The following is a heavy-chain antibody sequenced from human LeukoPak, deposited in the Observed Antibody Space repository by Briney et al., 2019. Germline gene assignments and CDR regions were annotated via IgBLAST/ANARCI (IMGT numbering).Heavy chain of an antibody. CDR1: GGSISSGGYY. Sequence: SETLSLTCTVSGGSISSGGYYWSWIRQHPGKGLEWLGYIYYSGSTYYNPSLKSRVTISVDTSKNQFSLKLSSVTAADTAVYYCARSIVVVPAAHFDYWGQGTLVTVSS. J-gene: IGHJ4*02. CDR3: ARSIVVVPAAHFDY. CDR2: IYYSGST. V-gene: IGHV4-31*03. D-gene: IGHD2-2*01.